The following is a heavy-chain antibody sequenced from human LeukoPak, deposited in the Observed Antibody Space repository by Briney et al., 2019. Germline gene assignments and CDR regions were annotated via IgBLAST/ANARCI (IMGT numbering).Heavy chain of an antibody. Sequence: PGGSLRLSCAASGFTVSSNYMSWVRQALGKGLEWVSVIYSGGSTYYADSVKGRFTISRDNSKNTLYLQMNSLRAEDTAVYYCASHDSSGYSFSLYYWGQGTLVTVSS. CDR2: IYSGGST. CDR3: ASHDSSGYSFSLYY. CDR1: GFTVSSNY. D-gene: IGHD3-22*01. V-gene: IGHV3-66*02. J-gene: IGHJ4*02.